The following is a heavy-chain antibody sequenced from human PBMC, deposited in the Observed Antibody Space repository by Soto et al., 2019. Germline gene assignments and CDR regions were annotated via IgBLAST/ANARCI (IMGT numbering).Heavy chain of an antibody. Sequence: SETLSLTCTVSGGSISSATNYWRWIRQPPGKGLEWIGYIFYTGNKYYTPSLKSRLTISMDTSKNQFSLNLGSVTAADTAVYYCARGHDYNVFDYWGQGTPVTVSS. CDR2: IFYTGNK. D-gene: IGHD4-17*01. V-gene: IGHV4-30-4*01. J-gene: IGHJ4*02. CDR1: GGSISSATNY. CDR3: ARGHDYNVFDY.